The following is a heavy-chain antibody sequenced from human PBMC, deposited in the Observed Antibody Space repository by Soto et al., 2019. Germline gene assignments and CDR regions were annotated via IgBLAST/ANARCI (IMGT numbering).Heavy chain of an antibody. CDR2: ISGGTTYT. J-gene: IGHJ4*02. CDR3: ARGYTYGYRAVDY. Sequence: QVQLVESGGGSVKPGGSLRLSCAASGFTFSDYYMIWMRQAPGKGLEWVSYISGGTTYTNYADSVKGRFTISRDNAKNSLYLHMNSLRAEDTAVYYCARGYTYGYRAVDYWGQGTLVTVSS. CDR1: GFTFSDYY. D-gene: IGHD5-18*01. V-gene: IGHV3-11*05.